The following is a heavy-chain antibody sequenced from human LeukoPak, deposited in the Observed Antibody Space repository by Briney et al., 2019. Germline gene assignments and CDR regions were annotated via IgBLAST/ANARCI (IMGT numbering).Heavy chain of an antibody. J-gene: IGHJ3*02. Sequence: ASVKVSCKASGYTFTSYDINWVRQATGQGLEWMGWMNPNSGNTGYAQKFHGRVTMTRNTSISTAYMELSSLRSEDTAVYYCARCYYDSSGYYYCGDAFDIWGQGTMVTVSS. CDR3: ARCYYDSSGYYYCGDAFDI. CDR1: GYTFTSYD. D-gene: IGHD3-22*01. CDR2: MNPNSGNT. V-gene: IGHV1-8*01.